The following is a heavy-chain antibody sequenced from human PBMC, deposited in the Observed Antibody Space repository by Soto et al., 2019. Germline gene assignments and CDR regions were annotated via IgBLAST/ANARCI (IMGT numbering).Heavy chain of an antibody. CDR2: ISSSGSTI. Sequence: GGSLRLSCAASGFTFSSYEMNWVRQAPGKGLEWVSYISSSGSTIYYADSVKGRFTISRDNAKNSLYLQMNSLRAEDTAVYYCARNGHPGITGTTLMPFDPRGQGTSVTACS. J-gene: IGHJ5*02. CDR1: GFTFSSYE. D-gene: IGHD1-7*01. V-gene: IGHV3-48*03. CDR3: ARNGHPGITGTTLMPFDP.